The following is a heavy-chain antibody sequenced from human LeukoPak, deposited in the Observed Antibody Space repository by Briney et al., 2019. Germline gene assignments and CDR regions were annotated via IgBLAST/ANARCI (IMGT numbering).Heavy chain of an antibody. CDR3: ARAKGYDFWSGIDY. Sequence: GGSLRLSCAASGFTFRSYSMNWVRQAPGKGLEWVSSISSSSSYIYYADSVKGRFTISRDNSKNTLYLQMNSLRAEDTAVYYCARAKGYDFWSGIDYWRQGTLVTVSS. J-gene: IGHJ4*02. CDR1: GFTFRSYS. D-gene: IGHD3-3*01. CDR2: ISSSSSYI. V-gene: IGHV3-21*01.